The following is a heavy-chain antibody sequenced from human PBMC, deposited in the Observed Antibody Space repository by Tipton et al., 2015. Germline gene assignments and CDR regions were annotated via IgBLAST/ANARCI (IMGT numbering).Heavy chain of an antibody. CDR1: GYSFTAYY. CDR3: ARGADIVVVLGVGWFDP. J-gene: IGHJ5*02. D-gene: IGHD2-15*01. CDR2: INPKSGGT. Sequence: QVQLVQSGPEVKKPGASVKVSCKASGYSFTAYYMHWVRQAPGQGLEWMGWINPKSGGTNYAQRFQGRVTMTRDTSISTAYMELSRLRSDDTAMYYCARGADIVVVLGVGWFDPWGQGTLVTVSS. V-gene: IGHV1-2*02.